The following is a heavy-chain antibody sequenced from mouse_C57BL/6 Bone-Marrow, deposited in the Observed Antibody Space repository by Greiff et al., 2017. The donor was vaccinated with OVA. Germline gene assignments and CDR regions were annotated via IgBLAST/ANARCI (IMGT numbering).Heavy chain of an antibody. V-gene: IGHV1-62-3*01. CDR1: GYTFTSYW. CDR2: IDPNSGGT. Sequence: QVQLQQPGAELVRPGSSVKLSCKASGYTFTSYWMHWVKQRPIQGLEWIGRIDPNSGGTKYNEKFKSKATLTVDQSSSTAYMQLNSLTSEDSAVYYCARSLGHLFDYWGQGTTLTVSS. CDR3: ARSLGHLFDY. J-gene: IGHJ2*01.